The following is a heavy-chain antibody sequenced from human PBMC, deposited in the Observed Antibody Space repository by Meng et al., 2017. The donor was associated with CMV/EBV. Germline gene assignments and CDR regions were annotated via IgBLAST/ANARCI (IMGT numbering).Heavy chain of an antibody. CDR2: VGHDGRNE. Sequence: GQLGRVGGVVCRPGASSRLSSAAFGFVFRNYALHGARQAPCKGLKWLAFVGHDGRNEDYASSVKGRLTISKDSSKNALYLQMDSLRDEDTALYYCGRVYIYSVDYCGQRTLVTVSS. CDR3: GRVYIYSVDY. D-gene: IGHD1-26*01. CDR1: GFVFRNYA. J-gene: IGHJ4*02. V-gene: IGHV3-30*02.